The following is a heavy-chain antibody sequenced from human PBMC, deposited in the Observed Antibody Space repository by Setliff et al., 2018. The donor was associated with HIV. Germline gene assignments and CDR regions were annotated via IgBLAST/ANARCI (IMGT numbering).Heavy chain of an antibody. Sequence: ASVKVSCKASGYNLTRYYMHWVRPAPGQGLEWMGIINPRGGSTSYAQKFQGRVTMTRDTSTRTVYMELNSLRSEDTAVYYCARWHSYYDFWSGYYCYYMDVWGKGTTVTVSS. J-gene: IGHJ6*03. CDR3: ARWHSYYDFWSGYYCYYMDV. D-gene: IGHD3-3*01. CDR2: INPRGGST. CDR1: GYNLTRYY. V-gene: IGHV1-46*01.